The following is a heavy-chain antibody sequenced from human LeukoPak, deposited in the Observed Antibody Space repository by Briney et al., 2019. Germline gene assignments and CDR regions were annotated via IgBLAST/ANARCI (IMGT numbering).Heavy chain of an antibody. CDR1: GFIFTTYT. J-gene: IGHJ3*02. D-gene: IGHD4-11*01. V-gene: IGHV3-23*01. CDR2: VNGNGDTT. Sequence: HPGGSLRLSCSASGFIFTTYTMYWVRQAPGKGLEFVSVVNGNGDTTYYADSVKGRFTISRDNSKNTLYLQMNSLRAEDTAVYYCAKDQVTSLAGGAFDIWGQGTMVTVSS. CDR3: AKDQVTSLAGGAFDI.